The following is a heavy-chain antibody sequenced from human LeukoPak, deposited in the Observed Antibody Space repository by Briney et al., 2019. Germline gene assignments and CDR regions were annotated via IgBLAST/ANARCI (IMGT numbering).Heavy chain of an antibody. D-gene: IGHD7-27*01. CDR2: ISYDGSNK. V-gene: IGHV3-30*18. J-gene: IGHJ4*02. Sequence: GGSLRLSCAASGFTFSSYGMHWVRQAPGKGLEWVAVISYDGSNKYYADSVKGRFTISRDNSKNTLYLQMNSLRAEDTAVYYCAKGTGYDYWGQGTLVTVSS. CDR1: GFTFSSYG. CDR3: AKGTGYDY.